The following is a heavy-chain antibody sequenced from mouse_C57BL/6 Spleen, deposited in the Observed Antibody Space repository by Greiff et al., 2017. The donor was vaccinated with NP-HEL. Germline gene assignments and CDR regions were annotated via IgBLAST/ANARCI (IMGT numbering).Heavy chain of an antibody. CDR2: IDPDTGGT. CDR1: GYTFTDYE. J-gene: IGHJ4*01. V-gene: IGHV1-15*01. CDR3: TRHHDYDNYEGGAMDY. Sequence: VQLQQSGAELVRPGASVTLSCKASGYTFTDYEMHWVKQTPVHGLEWIGAIDPDTGGTAYNQKFKGKAILTADKSSSTAYMELRSLTSEDSAVYYCTRHHDYDNYEGGAMDYWGQGTSVTVSS. D-gene: IGHD2-1*01.